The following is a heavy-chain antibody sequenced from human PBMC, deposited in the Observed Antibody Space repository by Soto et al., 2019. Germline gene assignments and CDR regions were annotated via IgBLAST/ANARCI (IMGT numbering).Heavy chain of an antibody. CDR3: ARRDQSEYYYCIGV. J-gene: IGHJ6*02. Sequence: GSMRLSCAASTFTFSAYCMNWVRQAPGKGPVWVSRITSSSGITCYADSVKGRFTISRDNAKNTLYLQMNSLSAEDTAVYYCARRDQSEYYYCIGVWGPGTTVTVSS. CDR1: TFTFSAYC. D-gene: IGHD3-10*01. CDR2: ITSSSGIT. V-gene: IGHV3-74*01.